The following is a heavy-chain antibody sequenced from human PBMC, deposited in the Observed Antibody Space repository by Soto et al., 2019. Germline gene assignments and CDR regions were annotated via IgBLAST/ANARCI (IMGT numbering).Heavy chain of an antibody. D-gene: IGHD1-1*01. V-gene: IGHV1-2*04. CDR3: ARGGSGYNWNRRSYYYYYMDV. J-gene: IGHJ6*03. Sequence: GASVKVSCKASGYTFTGYYMHWVRQAPGQGLEWMGWINPNSGGTNYAQKFQGWVTMTRDTSISTAYMELSRLRSDDTAVYYCARGGSGYNWNRRSYYYYYMDVWGKGNPGHRLL. CDR2: INPNSGGT. CDR1: GYTFTGYY.